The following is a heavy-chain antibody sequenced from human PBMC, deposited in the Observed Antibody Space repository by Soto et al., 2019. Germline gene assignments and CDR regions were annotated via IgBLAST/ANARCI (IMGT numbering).Heavy chain of an antibody. CDR3: ARDRIQLRLVKDSFNGMEV. V-gene: IGHV1-69*06. J-gene: IGHJ6*02. D-gene: IGHD5-18*01. Sequence: QVQLVQSGAEMRKPGSSLRVSCKASGGTFSDFAFSWVRQAPGQGLEWMGGIVPRFGSPNYAQKFGGRVTIAAYIYTSTLYMEVSRLRFVDTAVYFCARDRIQLRLVKDSFNGMEVWGQGTTITVSS. CDR1: GGTFSDFA. CDR2: IVPRFGSP.